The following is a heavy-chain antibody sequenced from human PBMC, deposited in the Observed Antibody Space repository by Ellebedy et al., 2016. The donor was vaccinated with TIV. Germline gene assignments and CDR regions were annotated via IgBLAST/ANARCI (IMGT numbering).Heavy chain of an antibody. CDR2: INHSGST. J-gene: IGHJ3*02. CDR1: GGSFSGYY. V-gene: IGHV4-34*01. Sequence: GSLRLSCAVYGGSFSGYYWSWIRQPPGKGLEWIGEINHSGSTNYNPSLKSRVTISVDTSKNQFSLKLSSVTAADTAVYYCARSRARAFDIWGQGTMVTVSS. CDR3: ARSRARAFDI.